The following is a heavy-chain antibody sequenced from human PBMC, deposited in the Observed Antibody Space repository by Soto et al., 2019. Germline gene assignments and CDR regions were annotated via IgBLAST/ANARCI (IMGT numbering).Heavy chain of an antibody. J-gene: IGHJ6*02. Sequence: PGGSLRLSCAASGFTFSSYGMHWVRQAPGKGLEWVAVIWYDGSNKYYADSVKGRFTISRDNSKNTLYLQMNSLRAEDTAVYYCARGALGYYYYYYGMDVWGQGTTVTVSS. D-gene: IGHD7-27*01. CDR3: ARGALGYYYYYYGMDV. V-gene: IGHV3-33*01. CDR1: GFTFSSYG. CDR2: IWYDGSNK.